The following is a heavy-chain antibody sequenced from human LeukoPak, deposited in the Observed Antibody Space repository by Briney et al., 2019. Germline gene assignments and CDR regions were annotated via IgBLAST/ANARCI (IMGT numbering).Heavy chain of an antibody. J-gene: IGHJ4*02. V-gene: IGHV4-39*01. D-gene: IGHD2-21*01. CDR3: ARPGGGE. CDR2: IYYSGST. CDR1: GGSISSSSYY. Sequence: PSETLSLTCTVSGGSISSSSYYWGWIRQPPGKGLEWIGSIYYSGSTYYNPSLKSRVTISVDTSKNQFSLKLSSVTAADTAVYYCARPGGGEWGQGTLVTVSS.